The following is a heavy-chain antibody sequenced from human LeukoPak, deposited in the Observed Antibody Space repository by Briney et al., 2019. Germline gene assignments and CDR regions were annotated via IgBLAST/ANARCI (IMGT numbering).Heavy chain of an antibody. J-gene: IGHJ3*02. CDR3: ARDKVNTGLDAFDI. CDR1: GFTFSSYS. CDR2: ISTSSSYR. D-gene: IGHD5-18*01. V-gene: IGHV3-21*01. Sequence: GGSLRLSCAASGFTFSSYSLNWVRQAPGKGLGWVSSISTSSSYRYYADSVKGRFTISRDNAKNSLYLQMNSLRAEDTAVYYCARDKVNTGLDAFDIWGQGTMVTVSS.